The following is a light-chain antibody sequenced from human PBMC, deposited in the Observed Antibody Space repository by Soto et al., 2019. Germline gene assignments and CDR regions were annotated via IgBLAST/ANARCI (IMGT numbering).Light chain of an antibody. J-gene: IGLJ2*01. CDR3: SSYTSSSTL. V-gene: IGLV2-14*01. Sequence: QSALTQPASVSGSPGQSITISCTGTSSDVGGYNYVSWYQQHPGKAPKLMIYEVNKWPSGISSRFSGSKSGNTASLTISGLQPEDEADYYCSSYTSSSTLFGGGTKVTVL. CDR2: EVN. CDR1: SSDVGGYNY.